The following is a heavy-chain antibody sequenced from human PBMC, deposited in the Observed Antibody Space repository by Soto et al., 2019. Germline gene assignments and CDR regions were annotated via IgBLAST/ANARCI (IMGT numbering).Heavy chain of an antibody. V-gene: IGHV1-18*01. CDR1: GYSFMKYG. Sequence: GASVKVSCKGFGYSFMKYGINWVRQAPGQGLEWVGWISPYSGYTHSAQKFHGRLTLTTDTAASTAYMELRILRPADTALYYCAREASVLIPAAQPSSFDSWGQGTLVTVSS. CDR2: ISPYSGYT. CDR3: AREASVLIPAAQPSSFDS. D-gene: IGHD2-2*01. J-gene: IGHJ4*02.